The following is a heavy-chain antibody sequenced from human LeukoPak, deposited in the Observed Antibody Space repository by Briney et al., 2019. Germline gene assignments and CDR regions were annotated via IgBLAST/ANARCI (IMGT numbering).Heavy chain of an antibody. D-gene: IGHD6-19*01. CDR1: GGSISSYY. CDR3: AREGSGWYRSYFYYYMDV. Sequence: SETLSLTCTVSGGSISSYYWSWIRQPAGKGLEWIGRIYTSGSTNYNPSLKSRVTMSVDTSKNQFSLKLSSVTAADTALYYCAREGSGWYRSYFYYYMDVWGKGTTVTVSS. V-gene: IGHV4-4*07. J-gene: IGHJ6*03. CDR2: IYTSGST.